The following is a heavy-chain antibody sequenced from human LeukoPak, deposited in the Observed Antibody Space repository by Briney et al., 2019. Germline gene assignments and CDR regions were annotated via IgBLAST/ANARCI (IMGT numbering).Heavy chain of an antibody. Sequence: SETLSLTCAVYGGSFSGYYWSWIRQPPGKGPEWIGEINHSGSTNYKSSLKSRVTISVDTSKNHFSLKLSSVTAADTAVYYCARDTYNWNVDAFDPWGQGTLVTVSS. CDR3: ARDTYNWNVDAFDP. J-gene: IGHJ5*02. CDR2: INHSGST. V-gene: IGHV4-34*01. D-gene: IGHD1-20*01. CDR1: GGSFSGYY.